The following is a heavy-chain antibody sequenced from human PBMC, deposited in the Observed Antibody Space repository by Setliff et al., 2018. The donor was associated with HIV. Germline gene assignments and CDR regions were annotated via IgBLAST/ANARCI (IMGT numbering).Heavy chain of an antibody. J-gene: IGHJ6*02. V-gene: IGHV3-15*01. Sequence: PGGSLRLSCVASGFTFNNAWMNWVRQAPGKGLEWLGRIKKSSDGGKTDDASPVKGRFTISRDDSKNTLYLQMNSLKIEDTAVYFCATDNGPSYSMDIWDQGTTVTVSS. CDR3: ATDNGPSYSMDI. CDR1: GFTFNNAW. D-gene: IGHD2-21*01. CDR2: IKKSSDGGKT.